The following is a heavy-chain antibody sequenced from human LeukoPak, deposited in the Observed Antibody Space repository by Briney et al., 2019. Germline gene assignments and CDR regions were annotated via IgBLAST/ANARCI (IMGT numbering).Heavy chain of an antibody. CDR1: GFTFSSYW. V-gene: IGHV3-7*01. CDR2: IKQDGSEK. D-gene: IGHD6-19*01. Sequence: GGSLRLSCAASGFTFSSYWMSWVRQAPGKGLEWVANIKQDGSEKYYVDSVKGRFTISRDNAKNSLYLQMNSLRAADTAVYYCARVGIAVAGIYYYYYYMDVWGKGTTVTVSS. CDR3: ARVGIAVAGIYYYYYYMDV. J-gene: IGHJ6*03.